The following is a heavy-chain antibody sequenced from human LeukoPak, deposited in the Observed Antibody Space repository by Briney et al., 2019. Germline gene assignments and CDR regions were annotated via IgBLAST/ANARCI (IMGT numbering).Heavy chain of an antibody. D-gene: IGHD2-15*01. CDR3: ARGGSPCSGGSCYLY. Sequence: ASVKVSCTASGYTFTSYAMHWVRQAPGQRLEWMGWINAGNGNTKYSQKFQGRVTITRDTSASTAYMELSSLRSEDTAVYYCARGGSPCSGGSCYLYWGQGTLVTVSS. V-gene: IGHV1-3*01. CDR2: INAGNGNT. J-gene: IGHJ4*02. CDR1: GYTFTSYA.